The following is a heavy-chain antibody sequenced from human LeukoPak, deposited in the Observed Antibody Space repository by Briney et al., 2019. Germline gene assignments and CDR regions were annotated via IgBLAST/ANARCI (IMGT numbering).Heavy chain of an antibody. CDR1: GFTFSSYA. V-gene: IGHV3-30-3*01. J-gene: IGHJ5*02. D-gene: IGHD3-10*01. CDR3: ARGAVRGVIIGRRHNWFDP. CDR2: ISYDGSNK. Sequence: QPGGSLRLSCAAPGFTFSSYAMSWVRQAPGKGLEWVAVISYDGSNKYYADSVKGRFTISRDNSKNTLYLQMNSLRAEDTAVYYCARGAVRGVIIGRRHNWFDPWGQGTLVTVSS.